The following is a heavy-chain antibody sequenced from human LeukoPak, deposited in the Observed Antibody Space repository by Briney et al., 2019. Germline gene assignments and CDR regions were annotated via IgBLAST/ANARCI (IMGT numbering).Heavy chain of an antibody. CDR2: IKEDGGEK. J-gene: IGHJ4*02. CDR1: GFTFSNYW. CDR3: ARVRVGGGDPEIGSY. V-gene: IGHV3-7*03. D-gene: IGHD2-21*02. Sequence: GGSLRLSCAASGFTFSNYWMSWIRQAPGKGLEWLGHIKEDGGEKNCVDSVKGRFTISRDNAKNSLYLQMNSLRVEDTAVYYCARVRVGGGDPEIGSYWGQGTLVTVSS.